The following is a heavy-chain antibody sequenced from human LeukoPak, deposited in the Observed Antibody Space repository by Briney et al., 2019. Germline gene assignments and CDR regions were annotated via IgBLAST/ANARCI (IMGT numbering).Heavy chain of an antibody. CDR3: ARSRSGSYSFHFDY. J-gene: IGHJ4*02. Sequence: GGSLRLSCAASGFTFSSYAMHWVRQAPGKGLEWVAVISYDGSNKYYADSVKGRFTISRDNSKNTLYLQMNSLRAEDMAVYYCARSRSGSYSFHFDYWGQGTLVTVSS. V-gene: IGHV3-30*01. CDR1: GFTFSSYA. D-gene: IGHD1-26*01. CDR2: ISYDGSNK.